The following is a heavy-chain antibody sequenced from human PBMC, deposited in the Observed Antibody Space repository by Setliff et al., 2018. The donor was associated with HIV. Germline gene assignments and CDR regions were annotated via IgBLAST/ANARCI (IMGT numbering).Heavy chain of an antibody. V-gene: IGHV1-69*13. Sequence: GASVKVSCKASGGTSSNYAINWVRQAPGQGLEWMGGISPIFGTSNYAQKFQGRVTITADESTSTAYMELSRLRSTDTAVYYCARDAVPHCSDASCYGRGAFYVWGQGTLXTVSS. D-gene: IGHD2-2*01. CDR1: GGTSSNYA. CDR2: ISPIFGTS. J-gene: IGHJ3*01. CDR3: ARDAVPHCSDASCYGRGAFYV.